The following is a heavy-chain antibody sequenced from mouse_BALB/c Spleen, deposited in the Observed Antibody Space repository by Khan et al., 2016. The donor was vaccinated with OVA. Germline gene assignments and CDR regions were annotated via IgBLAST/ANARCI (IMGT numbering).Heavy chain of an antibody. CDR3: MSYFTWSVAY. Sequence: EVELVESGGDLVKPGGSLKLSCAASGFTFSNYGMSWVRQTPDKRLEWVATISSDGTYTYYPDSVKGRFTISRNTAKNTLYLQMSSLKSEDTAMYYCMSYFTWSVAYWGQGTPVTVS. CDR2: ISSDGTYT. V-gene: IGHV5-6*01. CDR1: GFTFSNYG. D-gene: IGHD2-12*01. J-gene: IGHJ3*01.